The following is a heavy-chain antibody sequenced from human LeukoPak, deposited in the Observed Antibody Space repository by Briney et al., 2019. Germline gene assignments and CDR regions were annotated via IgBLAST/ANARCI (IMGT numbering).Heavy chain of an antibody. D-gene: IGHD4-17*01. Sequence: ASLKVSCKASGDTFTSYYMHWVRQAPGQGLEWMGIINPGGGSTSYAQKFPGRVTMTTDMSTSTVYMEQSSLISEDTAVYYCAGSSTVTTSFGFDYWGQGTLVTVSS. CDR2: INPGGGST. CDR1: GDTFTSYY. CDR3: AGSSTVTTSFGFDY. J-gene: IGHJ4*02. V-gene: IGHV1-46*01.